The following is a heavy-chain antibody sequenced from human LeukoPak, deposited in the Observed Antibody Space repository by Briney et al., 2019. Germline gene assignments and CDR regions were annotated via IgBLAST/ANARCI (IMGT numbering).Heavy chain of an antibody. CDR1: GGSISTSSYY. CDR2: IYYSGST. CDR3: ANYDILTGFEY. J-gene: IGHJ4*02. Sequence: SETLSLTCTVSGGSISTSSYYWSWIRQPPGKGLEWIGYIYYSGSTNYNPSLKSRVTISVDTSKNQFSLKLSSVTAADTAVYYCANYDILTGFEYWGQGTLVTVSS. V-gene: IGHV4-61*01. D-gene: IGHD3-9*01.